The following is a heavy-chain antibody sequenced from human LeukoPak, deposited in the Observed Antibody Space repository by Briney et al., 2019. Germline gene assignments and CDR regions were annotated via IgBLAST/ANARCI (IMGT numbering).Heavy chain of an antibody. CDR1: GFTFSSYE. D-gene: IGHD6-13*01. J-gene: IGHJ6*03. CDR3: ARVSRGIAAPMDV. V-gene: IGHV3-48*03. Sequence: GGSLRLSCAASGFTFSSYEMNWVRQAPGKGLEWVSYISSSGSTIYYADSVKGRFTISRDNAKNSLYLQMNSLRAGDTAVYYCARVSRGIAAPMDVWGKGTTVTVSS. CDR2: ISSSGSTI.